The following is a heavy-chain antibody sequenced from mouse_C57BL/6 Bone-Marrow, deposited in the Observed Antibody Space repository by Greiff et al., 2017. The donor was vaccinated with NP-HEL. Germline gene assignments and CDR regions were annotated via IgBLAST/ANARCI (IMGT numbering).Heavy chain of an antibody. CDR2: IRSKSSNYAT. Sequence: GGGLVQPKGSLKLSCAASGFTFNTYAMHWVRQAPGKGLEWVARIRSKSSNYATYYADSVKDRFTISRDDSQSMLYLQMNNLKTEDTAMYYCVRELFHYYGSSPWFAYWGQGTLVTVSA. J-gene: IGHJ3*01. CDR3: VRELFHYYGSSPWFAY. D-gene: IGHD1-1*01. CDR1: GFTFNTYA. V-gene: IGHV10-3*01.